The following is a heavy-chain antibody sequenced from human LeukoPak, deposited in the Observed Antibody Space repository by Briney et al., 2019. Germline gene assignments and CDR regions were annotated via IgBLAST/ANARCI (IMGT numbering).Heavy chain of an antibody. CDR1: GYTLAELS. J-gene: IGHJ4*02. CDR3: AKDSHYGSGSSFDY. D-gene: IGHD3-10*01. CDR2: FDPEEGET. Sequence: ASVKVSCKLSGYTLAELSMHWVRQAPGKGLEWMGGFDPEEGETIYAQKFQGRVTITEDTSTDTAYMELSSLRSEDTAVYYCAKDSHYGSGSSFDYWGQGTLVTVSS. V-gene: IGHV1-24*01.